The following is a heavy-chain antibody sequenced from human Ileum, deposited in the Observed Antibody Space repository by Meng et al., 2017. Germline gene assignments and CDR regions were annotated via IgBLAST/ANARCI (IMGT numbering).Heavy chain of an antibody. D-gene: IGHD3-10*01. CDR2: IHHSGST. J-gene: IGHJ2*01. CDR1: GGSFSGYY. CDR3: ARYGGSGSYWHFDP. Sequence: QVQLQQWGAGLLKPSETLPLTCAVYGGSFSGYYWTWNRQPPGKGLEWIGEIHHSGSTNYNPSLKSRVTMSIDTSKIQFSLELSSVTAADAAVYYCARYGGSGSYWHFDPWGRGTLVTVSS. V-gene: IGHV4-34*01.